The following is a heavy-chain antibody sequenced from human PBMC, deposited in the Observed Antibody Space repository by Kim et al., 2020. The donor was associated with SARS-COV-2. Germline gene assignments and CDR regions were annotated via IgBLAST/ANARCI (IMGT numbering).Heavy chain of an antibody. V-gene: IGHV3-21*01. J-gene: IGHJ5*02. Sequence: GGSLRLSCAASGFTISSYSMNWVRQAPGKGLEWVSSISSSSSYIYYADSVKGRFTISRDNAKNSLYLQMNSLRAEDTAVYYCAREGWYPENWFDPWGQGTLVTVSS. CDR3: AREGWYPENWFDP. D-gene: IGHD2-15*01. CDR1: GFTISSYS. CDR2: ISSSSSYI.